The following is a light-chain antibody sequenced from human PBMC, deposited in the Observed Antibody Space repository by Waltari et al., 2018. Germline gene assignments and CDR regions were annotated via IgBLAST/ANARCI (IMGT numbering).Light chain of an antibody. CDR3: QQRSNWPLT. CDR2: DAS. J-gene: IGKJ5*01. V-gene: IGKV3-11*01. CDR1: QSVSSY. Sequence: EIVLTQSPATLSLSPGERATLPCRASQSVSSYLAWYQQKPGQAPRLLIYDASNRATGIPARFSGSGSGTDCTLTISSLEPEDFAVYYCQQRSNWPLTFGQGTRLEIK.